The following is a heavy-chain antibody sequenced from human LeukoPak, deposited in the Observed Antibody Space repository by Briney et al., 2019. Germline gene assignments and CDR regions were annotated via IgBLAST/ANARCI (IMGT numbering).Heavy chain of an antibody. CDR3: ARERTGTTLIDYYYYGMDV. CDR1: GYTFTGYY. CDR2: INPNSGGT. Sequence: ASVKVSCKASGYTFTGYYMHWVRQAPGQGLEWMGWINPNSGGTNYAQKFQGWVTMTGDTSISTAYMELSRLRSDDTAVYYCARERTGTTLIDYYYYGMDVWGQGTTVTVSS. V-gene: IGHV1-2*04. J-gene: IGHJ6*02. D-gene: IGHD1-7*01.